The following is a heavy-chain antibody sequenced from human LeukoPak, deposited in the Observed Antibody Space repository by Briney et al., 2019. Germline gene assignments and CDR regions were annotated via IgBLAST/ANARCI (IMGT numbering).Heavy chain of an antibody. D-gene: IGHD2-8*01. CDR3: ATGPLPPDIVLMVYAHYYILQPLVY. V-gene: IGHV1-24*01. CDR2: FYPEDGET. J-gene: IGHJ4*02. Sequence: ASVKVSCKVSGYTLTELSMHWLRQAPGKGLEWMGGFYPEDGETIYAQKFQGRVTMTEDTSTDTAYMELSSLRSEDTAVYYCATGPLPPDIVLMVYAHYYILQPLVYWGQGTLVTVSS. CDR1: GYTLTELS.